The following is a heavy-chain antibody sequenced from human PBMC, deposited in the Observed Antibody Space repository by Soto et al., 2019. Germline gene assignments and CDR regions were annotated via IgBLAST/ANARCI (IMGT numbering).Heavy chain of an antibody. D-gene: IGHD4-17*01. CDR1: GGSVSSDNYY. CDR3: ARHDYGTDY. CDR2: VHYSGST. Sequence: SETLSLTCTVAGGSVSSDNYYWNWIRQPPGKGLEWIGCVHYSGSTSYNPSLKSRVTISVDTSKNQFSLKLSSVTAADTAVYYCARHDYGTDYWGQGTLVTVSS. J-gene: IGHJ4*02. V-gene: IGHV4-61*01.